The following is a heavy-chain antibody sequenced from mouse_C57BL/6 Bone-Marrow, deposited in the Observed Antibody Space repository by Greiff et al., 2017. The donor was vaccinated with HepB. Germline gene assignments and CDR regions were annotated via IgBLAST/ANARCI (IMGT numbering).Heavy chain of an antibody. V-gene: IGHV1-18*01. D-gene: IGHD1-1*01. Sequence: EVQLQQSGPELVKPGASVKIPCKASGYTFTDYNMDWVKQSHGKSLEWIGDINPNNGGTIYNQKFKGKATLTVDKSSSTAYMELRSLTSEDTAVYYGARRDYYGSSYAMDYWGQGTSVTVSS. CDR2: INPNNGGT. J-gene: IGHJ4*01. CDR3: ARRDYYGSSYAMDY. CDR1: GYTFTDYN.